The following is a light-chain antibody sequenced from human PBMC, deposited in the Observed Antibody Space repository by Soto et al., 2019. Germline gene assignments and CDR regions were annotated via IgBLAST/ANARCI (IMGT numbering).Light chain of an antibody. Sequence: DISMTQSPSPLSASVGDRVTITCRASQSVSTSLNWYQHIPGKAPKLLIYAASRLQSGVTSRFSSSASGTDFTLTITNLQPEDFATYCCQQSHGFPYTFGQGTKLEIK. CDR1: QSVSTS. V-gene: IGKV1-39*01. CDR3: QQSHGFPYT. J-gene: IGKJ2*01. CDR2: AAS.